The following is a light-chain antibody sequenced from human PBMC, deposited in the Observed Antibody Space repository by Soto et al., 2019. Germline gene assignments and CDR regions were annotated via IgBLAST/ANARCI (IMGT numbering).Light chain of an antibody. V-gene: IGLV2-8*01. CDR1: SSDIGAYNF. Sequence: QSALTQPPSASGSPGQSVTISCTGTSSDIGAYNFVSWFQQHPGKAPKLLIYEVTQRPSGVPDRFSGSKSGNTASLTVSGLQPDDEADYYCGSYTGDNTYAFGTATKVTVL. CDR3: GSYTGDNTYA. J-gene: IGLJ1*01. CDR2: EVT.